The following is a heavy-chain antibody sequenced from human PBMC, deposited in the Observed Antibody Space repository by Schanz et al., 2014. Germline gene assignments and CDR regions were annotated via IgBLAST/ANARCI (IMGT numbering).Heavy chain of an antibody. V-gene: IGHV1-2*04. CDR3: ARLSVAGRPHVNYWYFDL. CDR1: GYTFTGYY. CDR2: INPNSGTT. D-gene: IGHD6-19*01. J-gene: IGHJ2*01. Sequence: QVLQVQSGSELKKPGASVKVSCKASGYTFTGYYMHWVRQAPGQGLEWMGWINPNSGTTNYAQKFQGWVTMTRDTSISTVYMELSRVTYEDTAVYYCARLSVAGRPHVNYWYFDLWGRGTLVTVSS.